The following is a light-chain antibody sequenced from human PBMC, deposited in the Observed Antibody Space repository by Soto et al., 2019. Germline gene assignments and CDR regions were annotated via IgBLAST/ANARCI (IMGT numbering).Light chain of an antibody. V-gene: IGLV2-8*01. CDR2: EVV. CDR1: KNDIGVYDF. Sequence: QSVLTQPPSASGSAGQSVTISCTGTKNDIGVYDFVSWYQHHPGKAPRLIIYEVVQRPSGVPDRFSGSKSGNTASLTVSGLQAADEGDYFCKSYAGSNTYVFGSGTKVTVL. J-gene: IGLJ1*01. CDR3: KSYAGSNTYV.